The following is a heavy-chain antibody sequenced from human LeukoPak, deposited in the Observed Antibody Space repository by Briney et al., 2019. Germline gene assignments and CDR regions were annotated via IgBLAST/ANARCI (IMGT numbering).Heavy chain of an antibody. CDR3: TRGENDCSGGSCYLPTGIFDY. CDR2: ISGSGGST. J-gene: IGHJ4*02. V-gene: IGHV3-23*01. D-gene: IGHD2-15*01. CDR1: GFTFSSYA. Sequence: GSLRLSCAASGFTFSSYAMSWVRQAPGKGLEWVSAISGSGGSTYYADSVKGRFTISRDNSKNTLYLQMNSLRAEDTAVYYCTRGENDCSGGSCYLPTGIFDYWGQGTLVTVSS.